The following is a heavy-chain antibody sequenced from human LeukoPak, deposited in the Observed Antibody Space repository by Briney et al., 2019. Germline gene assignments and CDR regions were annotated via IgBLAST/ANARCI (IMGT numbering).Heavy chain of an antibody. J-gene: IGHJ3*02. D-gene: IGHD3-22*01. Sequence: GGSLRLSCAASGFTFSSYAMHWVRQAPGKGLEWVTVISYDGSNKYYADSVKGRFTISRDNSKNTLYLQMNSLRAEDTAVYYCARDLVGIVNNAFDIWGQGTMVTVSS. CDR2: ISYDGSNK. CDR1: GFTFSSYA. V-gene: IGHV3-30-3*01. CDR3: ARDLVGIVNNAFDI.